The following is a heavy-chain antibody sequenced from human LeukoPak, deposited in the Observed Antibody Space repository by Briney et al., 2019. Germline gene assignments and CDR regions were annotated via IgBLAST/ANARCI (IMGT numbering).Heavy chain of an antibody. CDR2: IYASGGA. CDR1: GFDVNDNF. CDR3: VRRHDY. Sequence: GGSMRLSCVASGFDVNDNFMLWIRQAPGQGLEWISIIYASGGAFHSESVKGRFSAFRDTSKNTIFLQMNSLRAADTAMYYCVRRHDYWGQGTLVTVSS. V-gene: IGHV3-53*01. J-gene: IGHJ4*02.